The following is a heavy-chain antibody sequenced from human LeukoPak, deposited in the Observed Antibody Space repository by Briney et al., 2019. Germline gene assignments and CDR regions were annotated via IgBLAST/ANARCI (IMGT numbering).Heavy chain of an antibody. V-gene: IGHV4-38-2*02. Sequence: SETLSLTCTVSGYSISSGYYWGWIRQPPGKGLEWIGSIYHSGSTYYNPSLKSRVTISVDTSKNQFSLKLSSVTAADTAVYYCARILHIGGPPNWFDPWGREPWSPSPQ. CDR3: ARILHIGGPPNWFDP. J-gene: IGHJ5*02. CDR2: IYHSGST. CDR1: GYSISSGYY. D-gene: IGHD5-12*01.